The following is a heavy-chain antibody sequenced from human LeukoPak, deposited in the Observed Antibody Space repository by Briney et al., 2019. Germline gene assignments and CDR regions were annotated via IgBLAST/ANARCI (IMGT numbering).Heavy chain of an antibody. CDR3: AGGAKSAGIFDN. V-gene: IGHV3-53*01. CDR1: GFTVIRNY. J-gene: IGHJ4*02. Sequence: QAGGSLRLSCAASGFTVIRNYMSWVRQAPGKGLEWVSVIYTSGTTYYAESVQGRFTISRDNSKNTLYLQMNSLRGDDTAVYYCAGGAKSAGIFDNWGQGTLVTVSS. CDR2: IYTSGTT. D-gene: IGHD6-13*01.